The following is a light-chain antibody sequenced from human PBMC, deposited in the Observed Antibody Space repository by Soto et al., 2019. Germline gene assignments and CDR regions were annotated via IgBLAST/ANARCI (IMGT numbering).Light chain of an antibody. CDR2: AAS. CDR3: QQYETFSGT. V-gene: IGKV3-15*01. CDR1: QSVSSN. J-gene: IGKJ1*01. Sequence: EIVMTQSPATLSVSPGERGTLSCRASQSVSSNLAWYQQRPGQAPRLLIFAASTRAPGIPARFGGSGSGTEFALTISNLQSEDFAVYYCQQYETFSGTFGPGTKVEI.